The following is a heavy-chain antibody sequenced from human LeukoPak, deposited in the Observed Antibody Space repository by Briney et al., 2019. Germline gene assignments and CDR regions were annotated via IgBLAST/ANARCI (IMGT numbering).Heavy chain of an antibody. D-gene: IGHD2-8*01. CDR2: MNPNTGKT. J-gene: IGHJ4*02. V-gene: IGHV1-8*01. Sequence: ASVKVSCKASGYTFSSHDFNWVRQATGQGLGWMGWMNPNTGKTGYALKFQGRVTLTRNTSISTAYMELSSLTSEDTAVYYCARVASYCTNGVCPHFDYWGQGTLVTVSS. CDR3: ARVASYCTNGVCPHFDY. CDR1: GYTFSSHD.